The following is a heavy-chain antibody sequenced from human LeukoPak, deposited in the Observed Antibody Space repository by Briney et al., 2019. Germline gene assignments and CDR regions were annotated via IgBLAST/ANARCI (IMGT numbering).Heavy chain of an antibody. Sequence: GGSLRLSCAASGFTFSSYWMSWVRQAPGKGLEWVAFIRYDGSNKYYADSVKGRFTISRDNSKNTLYLQMNSLRVEDTAVYYCARDSWSVTMVRGVYTAYYYMDVWGKGTTVTISS. CDR1: GFTFSSYW. CDR3: ARDSWSVTMVRGVYTAYYYMDV. J-gene: IGHJ6*03. CDR2: IRYDGSNK. V-gene: IGHV3-30*02. D-gene: IGHD3-10*01.